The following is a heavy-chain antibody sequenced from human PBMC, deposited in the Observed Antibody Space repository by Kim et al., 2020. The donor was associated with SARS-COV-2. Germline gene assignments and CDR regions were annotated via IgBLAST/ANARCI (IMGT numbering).Heavy chain of an antibody. CDR1: GYSFSRHW. D-gene: IGHD1-26*01. CDR2: IYPGDSDT. Sequence: GESLKISCKGSGYSFSRHWIAWLRQRPGKGLEYMAIIYPGDSDTKYSPSFQGHVTISTDKSINNAYQQWNSLKASDNAMYFCARLPRGAEDLGSAFDMWGQEAMVTVSS. CDR3: ARLPRGAEDLGSAFDM. J-gene: IGHJ3*02. V-gene: IGHV5-51*01.